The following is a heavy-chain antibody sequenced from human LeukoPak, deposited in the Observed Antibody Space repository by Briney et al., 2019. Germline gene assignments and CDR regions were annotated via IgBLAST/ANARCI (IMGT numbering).Heavy chain of an antibody. D-gene: IGHD6-13*01. CDR2: INQDGSEK. Sequence: PGGSLRLSCAASGFTFSSYWMSWVRQAPGKGLEWVAYINQDGSEKNYADSVKGRFTVSRDNAKNSLFLEMNSLRAEDTAVYYCAKDKGSSSWYPQYFDYWGQGTLVTVSS. V-gene: IGHV3-7*01. J-gene: IGHJ4*02. CDR1: GFTFSSYW. CDR3: AKDKGSSSWYPQYFDY.